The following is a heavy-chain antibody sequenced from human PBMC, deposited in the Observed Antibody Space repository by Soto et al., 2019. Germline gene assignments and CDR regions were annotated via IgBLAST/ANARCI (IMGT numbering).Heavy chain of an antibody. D-gene: IGHD1-7*01. CDR2: ISYDGSNK. Sequence: QVQMVESGGGVVQPGRSLRLSCAASGFTFSSYAMHWVRQAPGKGLEWMAVISYDGSNKYYADSVKGRFTISRDNSKNTLYLQMNSLRAEDTAVYYCAREINLELRDRSYYYYGMDVWGQGTTVTVSS. J-gene: IGHJ6*02. CDR3: AREINLELRDRSYYYYGMDV. CDR1: GFTFSSYA. V-gene: IGHV3-30-3*01.